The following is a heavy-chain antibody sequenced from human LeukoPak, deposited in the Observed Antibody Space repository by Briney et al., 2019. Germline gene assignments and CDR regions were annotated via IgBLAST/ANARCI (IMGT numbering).Heavy chain of an antibody. Sequence: SQTLSLTCTVSGGSISSGDYYWSWIRQPPGKGLEWIGYIYYSGSTYYNPSLKSRVTISVDTSKNQFSLKLSSVTAADTAVYYCARAQYYYDSSGIAKKATPDYWGQGTLVTVSS. D-gene: IGHD3-22*01. CDR2: IYYSGST. V-gene: IGHV4-30-4*01. CDR3: ARAQYYYDSSGIAKKATPDY. CDR1: GGSISSGDYY. J-gene: IGHJ4*02.